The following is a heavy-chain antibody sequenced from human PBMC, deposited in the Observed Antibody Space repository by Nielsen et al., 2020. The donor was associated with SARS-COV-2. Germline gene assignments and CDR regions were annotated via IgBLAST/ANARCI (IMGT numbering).Heavy chain of an antibody. CDR2: ISSSSSYI. V-gene: IGHV3-21*01. CDR3: ARVARQYYDFWSGPNYFDY. D-gene: IGHD3-3*01. J-gene: IGHJ4*02. Sequence: WIRQPPGKGLEWVSSISSSSSYIYYADSVKGRFTISRDNAKNSLYLQMNSLRAEDTAVYYCARVARQYYDFWSGPNYFDYWGQGTLVTVSS.